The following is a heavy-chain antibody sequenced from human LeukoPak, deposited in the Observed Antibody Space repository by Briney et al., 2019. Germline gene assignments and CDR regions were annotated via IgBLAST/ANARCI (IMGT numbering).Heavy chain of an antibody. CDR3: STGFGDE. D-gene: IGHD3-10*01. V-gene: IGHV3-15*01. CDR2: IKTKTDGGTT. Sequence: GGSLRLSCAASGFTFTYAWMSCVRQAPGKGLEWVGRIKTKTDGGTTDYAAPVKGRFTISRDDLKNTVYLQMNSLKTEDTAVYYRSTGFGDEWGQGTLVTVSS. CDR1: GFTFTYAW. J-gene: IGHJ4*02.